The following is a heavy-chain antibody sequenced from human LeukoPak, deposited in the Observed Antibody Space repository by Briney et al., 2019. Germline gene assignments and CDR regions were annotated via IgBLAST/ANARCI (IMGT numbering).Heavy chain of an antibody. CDR2: ISGDTGSI. Sequence: GGSLRLSCAASGFAFGTYAVSWVRQAPGKGLEWVSVISGDTGSIVYADSVKGRFTISRDNSENTVYLQMDSLRAEDTAVYYCAKEGYCGGDCYSYYFDYWGQGTLVTISS. CDR3: AKEGYCGGDCYSYYFDY. D-gene: IGHD2-21*02. V-gene: IGHV3-23*01. J-gene: IGHJ4*02. CDR1: GFAFGTYA.